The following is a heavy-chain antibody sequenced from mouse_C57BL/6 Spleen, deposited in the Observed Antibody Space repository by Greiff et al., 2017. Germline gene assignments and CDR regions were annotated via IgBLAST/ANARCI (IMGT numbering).Heavy chain of an antibody. J-gene: IGHJ2*01. CDR3: ARPYDSYLDY. V-gene: IGHV5-16*01. D-gene: IGHD2-12*01. CDR2: INYDGSST. Sequence: EVKVVESEGGLVQPGSSMKLSCTASGFTFSDYYMAWVRQVPEKGLEWVANINYDGSSTYYLDSLKSRFIISRDNAKNILDLQMSSLKSEDTATYYCARPYDSYLDYGGQGTTLTVSS. CDR1: GFTFSDYY.